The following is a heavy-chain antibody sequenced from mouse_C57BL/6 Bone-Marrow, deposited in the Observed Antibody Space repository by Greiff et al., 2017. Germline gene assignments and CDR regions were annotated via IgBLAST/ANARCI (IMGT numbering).Heavy chain of an antibody. CDR1: GYTFTSYW. J-gene: IGHJ3*02. CDR3: ARGITT. V-gene: IGHV1-50*01. CDR2: IDPSDSYT. D-gene: IGHD1-1*01. Sequence: QVHVKQPGAELVKPGASVKLSCKASGYTFTSYWMQWVKQRPGQGLEWIGEIDPSDSYTNYNQKFKGKATLTVDTSSSTAYMQLSSLTSEDSAVYYCARGITTWGQGTLVTVSA.